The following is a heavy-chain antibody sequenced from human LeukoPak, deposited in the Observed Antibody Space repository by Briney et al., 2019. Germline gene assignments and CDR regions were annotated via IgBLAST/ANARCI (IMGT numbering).Heavy chain of an antibody. V-gene: IGHV1-2*06. CDR3: ARGTVPAAIPGEAFDI. CDR2: INPNSGGT. D-gene: IGHD2-2*02. CDR1: GYTFTGYY. Sequence: ASVKVSCKASGYTFTGYYMHWVRQAPGQGLEWMGRINPNSGGTNYAQKFQGRVTMTRDTSISTAYMELSRLRSDHTAVYYCARGTVPAAIPGEAFDIWGQGTMVTVSS. J-gene: IGHJ3*02.